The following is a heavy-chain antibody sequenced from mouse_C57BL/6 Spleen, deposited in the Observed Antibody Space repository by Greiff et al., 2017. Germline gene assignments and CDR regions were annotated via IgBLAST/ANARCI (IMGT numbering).Heavy chain of an antibody. D-gene: IGHD1-1*01. CDR1: GYTFTSYW. Sequence: QVQLQQPGAELVRPGSSVKLSCKASGYTFTSYWMHWVKQRPIQGLEWIGNIDPSDSETHYNQKFKGKATLTVDKSASTAYMELSSLTCEDSAVYYCARAAVGDLDYWGQGTTLTVSS. CDR2: IDPSDSET. J-gene: IGHJ2*01. V-gene: IGHV1-52*01. CDR3: ARAAVGDLDY.